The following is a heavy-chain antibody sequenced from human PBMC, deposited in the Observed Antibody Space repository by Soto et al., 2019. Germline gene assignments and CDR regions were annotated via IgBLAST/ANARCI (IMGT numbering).Heavy chain of an antibody. CDR2: IYYSGST. CDR3: ARAPWEYQPLHRYFDF. J-gene: IGHJ4*02. Sequence: SETLSLTSSLSCFSISSGVHYLSWILQHPWKCLEWICYIYYSGSTYYNPSLNSLFSMSADTSSNQFTRNLSAVTAAATAVYYCARAPWEYQPLHRYFDFWGQGTLVTVSS. V-gene: IGHV4-31*01. CDR1: CFSISSGVHY. D-gene: IGHD2-2*01.